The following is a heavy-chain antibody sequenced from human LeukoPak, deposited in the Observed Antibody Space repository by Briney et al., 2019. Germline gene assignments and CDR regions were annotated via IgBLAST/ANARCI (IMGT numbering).Heavy chain of an antibody. CDR2: IKQDGSEK. D-gene: IGHD3-22*01. CDR3: ARVTGYMIEDQFDY. V-gene: IGHV3-7*03. Sequence: GGSLRLSCAASGFTFSSYWMSWVRRAPGKGLEWVANIKQDGSEKYYVDSVKGRFTISRDNAKNSLYLQMNSLRAEDTAVYYCARVTGYMIEDQFDYWGQGTLVTVSS. J-gene: IGHJ4*02. CDR1: GFTFSSYW.